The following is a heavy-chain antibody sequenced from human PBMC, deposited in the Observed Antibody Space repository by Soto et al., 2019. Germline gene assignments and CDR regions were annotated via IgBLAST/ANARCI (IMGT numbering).Heavy chain of an antibody. V-gene: IGHV1-2*02. CDR1: GYTFTAYY. CDR3: AAINRNYFYGMEV. CDR2: INPNSGGT. D-gene: IGHD5-12*01. Sequence: ASVKVSCKASGYTFTAYYIHWVRQAPGQGLEWMGWINPNSGGTDYAQKFQGRVAMTRDTSISTAYMELSSLRSDDTAVYYCAAINRNYFYGMEVWRQVTTVTVSS. J-gene: IGHJ6*02.